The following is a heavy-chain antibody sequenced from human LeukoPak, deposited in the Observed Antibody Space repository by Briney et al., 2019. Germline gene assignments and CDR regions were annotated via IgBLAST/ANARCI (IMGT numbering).Heavy chain of an antibody. CDR3: AREWNTAYDY. J-gene: IGHJ4*02. CDR1: GFTFSSYW. CDR2: INTDGSST. Sequence: GGSLRLSCAASGFTFSSYWMHWVRQAPGKGLVWVSRINTDGSSTSYADSVKGLFTISRDNAKNTLYLQMNSLRAEDTSVYYCAREWNTAYDYWGQGTLVTVSS. V-gene: IGHV3-74*01. D-gene: IGHD5-18*01.